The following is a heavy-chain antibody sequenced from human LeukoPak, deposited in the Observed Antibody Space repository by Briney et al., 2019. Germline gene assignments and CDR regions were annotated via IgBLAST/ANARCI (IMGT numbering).Heavy chain of an antibody. J-gene: IGHJ4*02. V-gene: IGHV1-69*05. CDR3: ARDRSRWGALFDY. CDR2: IIPTFGTA. Sequence: SVKVSCKASGGTFISYAISWVRQAPGQGLEWMGGIIPTFGTANYAQKFQGRVTITTDESTSTAYMELSSLRSEDTAVYYCARDRSRWGALFDYWGQGTLVTVSS. CDR1: GGTFISYA. D-gene: IGHD6-13*01.